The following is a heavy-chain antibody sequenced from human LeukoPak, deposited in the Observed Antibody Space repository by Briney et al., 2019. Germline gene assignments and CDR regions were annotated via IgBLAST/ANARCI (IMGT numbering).Heavy chain of an antibody. CDR2: IIPIFGTA. Sequence: SVKVSCKASGGTFSSYAISWVRQAPGQGLEWMGGIIPIFGTANYAQKFQGRVTITADESTSTAYMELSSLRSEDTAVYYCATDLYGDYDLGYWGQGTLVTVSS. J-gene: IGHJ4*02. CDR1: GGTFSSYA. V-gene: IGHV1-69*13. CDR3: ATDLYGDYDLGY. D-gene: IGHD4-17*01.